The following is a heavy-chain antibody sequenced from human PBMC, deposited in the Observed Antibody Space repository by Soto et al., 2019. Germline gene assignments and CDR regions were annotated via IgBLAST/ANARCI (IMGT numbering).Heavy chain of an antibody. CDR1: GFTFSSYG. CDR2: ISYDGSNK. Sequence: QVQLVESGGGVVQPGRSLRLSCAASGFTFSSYGMHWVRQAPGKGLEWVAVISYDGSNKYYADSVKGRFTISRDNSKKTQYLQMNSLRAEDTAVYYCAKDRYGWTKGRGTEYFQHWGQGTLVTVSS. V-gene: IGHV3-30*18. CDR3: AKDRYGWTKGRGTEYFQH. D-gene: IGHD4-17*01. J-gene: IGHJ1*01.